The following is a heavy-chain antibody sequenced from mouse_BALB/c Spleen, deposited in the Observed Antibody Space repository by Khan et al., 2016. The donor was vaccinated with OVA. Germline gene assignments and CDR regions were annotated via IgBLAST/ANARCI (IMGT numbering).Heavy chain of an antibody. CDR3: AKQPYYHYNIMDY. Sequence: QVQLKESGPGLAAPSQSLSITCTISGFSLTNYGIHWVRQPPGKGLEWLVGIWNDGTTTYNSALKSRLTITKVNSQSQVFLKMNSLQTDDTAIYFCAKQPYYHYNIMDYWGQGTSVTVSS. D-gene: IGHD2-10*01. J-gene: IGHJ4*01. CDR2: IWNDGTT. V-gene: IGHV2-6-1*01. CDR1: GFSLTNYG.